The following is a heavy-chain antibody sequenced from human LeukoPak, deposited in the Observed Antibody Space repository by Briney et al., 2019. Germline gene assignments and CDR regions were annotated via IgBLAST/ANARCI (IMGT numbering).Heavy chain of an antibody. CDR1: GGSISSYY. CDR3: ARVGPEYSGYEFDY. J-gene: IGHJ4*02. CDR2: IYYSGST. Sequence: SETLSLTCTVSGGSISSYYWSWIRQPPGKGLEWIGYIYYSGSTNYNPSLNSRVTMSVDTSKNQFSLKQSSVTAADTAVYYCARVGPEYSGYEFDYWGQGTLVTVSS. V-gene: IGHV4-59*01. D-gene: IGHD5-12*01.